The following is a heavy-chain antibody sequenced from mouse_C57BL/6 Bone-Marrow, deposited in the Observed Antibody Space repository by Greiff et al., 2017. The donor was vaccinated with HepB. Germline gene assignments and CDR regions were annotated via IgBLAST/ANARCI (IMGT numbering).Heavy chain of an antibody. Sequence: EVQGVESGGGLVKPGGSLKLSCAASGFTFSSYAMSWVRQTPEKRLEWVATISDGGSYTYYPDNVKGRFTISRDNAKNNLYLQMSHLKSEDTAMYYCARGGGTVVATPMDYWGQGTSVTVSS. CDR1: GFTFSSYA. J-gene: IGHJ4*01. V-gene: IGHV5-4*01. D-gene: IGHD1-1*01. CDR3: ARGGGTVVATPMDY. CDR2: ISDGGSYT.